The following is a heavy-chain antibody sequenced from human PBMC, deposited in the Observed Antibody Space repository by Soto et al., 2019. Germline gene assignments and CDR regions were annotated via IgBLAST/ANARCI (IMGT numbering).Heavy chain of an antibody. CDR3: ASSSTMVRGVVFDY. Sequence: QVQLVQSGAEVKKPGSSVKVSCKASGGTFSSYAISWVRQAPGQGLEGMGGIIPIFGTANYAQKFQGRVTITADESTSTAYMELSSLRSEDTAVYYCASSSTMVRGVVFDYWGQGTLVTVSS. CDR2: IIPIFGTA. D-gene: IGHD3-10*01. V-gene: IGHV1-69*12. J-gene: IGHJ4*02. CDR1: GGTFSSYA.